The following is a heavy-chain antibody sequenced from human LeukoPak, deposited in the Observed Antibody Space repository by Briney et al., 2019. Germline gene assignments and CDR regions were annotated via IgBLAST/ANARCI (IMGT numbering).Heavy chain of an antibody. CDR1: GFSFSDRY. J-gene: IGHJ4*02. CDR3: AREILAPGKTHDY. V-gene: IGHV3-11*04. CDR2: ISPNGDTI. Sequence: GGSLRLSCAAAGFSFSDRYMSWIRQAPGKGMEWVAYISPNGDTIHYADSVKGRFTISRDNAKNTLFLQINSLRAEDTAVYYCAREILAPGKTHDYWGQGTLVTVSS.